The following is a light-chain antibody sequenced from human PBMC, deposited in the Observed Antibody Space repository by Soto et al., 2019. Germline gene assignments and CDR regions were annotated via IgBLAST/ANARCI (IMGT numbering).Light chain of an antibody. CDR1: RSNIGADYD. V-gene: IGLV1-40*01. Sequence: QSVLTQPPSVSGAPGQRVTVSCTGSRSNIGADYDVRWYQQLPGTAPKLLVYDNRNRPSGVPDRFSGSKSGTSASLAITGLQAEDEADYYCQSYDRSLSGYVFGTGTKVTVL. CDR2: DNR. CDR3: QSYDRSLSGYV. J-gene: IGLJ1*01.